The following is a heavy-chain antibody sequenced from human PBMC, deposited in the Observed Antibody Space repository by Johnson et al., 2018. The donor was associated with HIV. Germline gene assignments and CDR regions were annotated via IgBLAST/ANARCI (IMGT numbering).Heavy chain of an antibody. J-gene: IGHJ3*01. V-gene: IGHV3-66*02. CDR1: GFTVRSNY. CDR2: IYGGGST. D-gene: IGHD3-9*01. Sequence: VQLVESGGGLVQPGGSLRLSCAASGFTVRSNYMSWVRQAPGKGLEWVSVIYGGGSTDYGDSVKGRFTISRDNSKNTVYLQMNSLRAEDTAVYYCARERFSDILTGYHAFDVWGQGTMVTVSS. CDR3: ARERFSDILTGYHAFDV.